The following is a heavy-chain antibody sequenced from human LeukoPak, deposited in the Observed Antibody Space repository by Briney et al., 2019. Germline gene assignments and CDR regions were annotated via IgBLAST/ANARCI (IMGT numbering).Heavy chain of an antibody. D-gene: IGHD3-9*01. CDR1: AYSFSSYD. J-gene: IGHJ4*02. Sequence: ASVKVSCKASAYSFSSYDINWMRQATGQGLEWMGWMNPNSGNTGYAQKFQGRVTMTRNTSINTAYMELSGLISEDTAVYFCTRAGERPIRYFDYWGQGTLVTVSS. V-gene: IGHV1-8*01. CDR3: TRAGERPIRYFDY. CDR2: MNPNSGNT.